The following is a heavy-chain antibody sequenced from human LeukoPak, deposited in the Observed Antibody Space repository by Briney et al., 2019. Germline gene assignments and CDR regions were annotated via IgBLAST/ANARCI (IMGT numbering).Heavy chain of an antibody. CDR1: GFTFSSYA. D-gene: IGHD6-19*01. J-gene: IGHJ4*02. Sequence: GGSLRLSCAASGFTFSSYAMSWVRQAPGKGLVWVSRINSDGSSTTYADSVKGRFTISRDNAKNTLYLQTNSLTAEDTAVYYCVMYTSGWDWGQGTLVIVSS. CDR3: VMYTSGWD. V-gene: IGHV3-74*01. CDR2: INSDGSST.